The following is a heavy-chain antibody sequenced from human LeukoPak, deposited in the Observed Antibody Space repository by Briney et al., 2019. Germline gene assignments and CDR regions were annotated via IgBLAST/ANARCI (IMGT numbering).Heavy chain of an antibody. CDR1: GFSFSTYW. D-gene: IGHD1-14*01. CDR3: ARARKPLVTPDY. V-gene: IGHV3-7*01. J-gene: IGHJ4*02. CDR2: IKQDGSEK. Sequence: GGSLRLSCAASGFSFSTYWMSWVRQAPGKGLEWVANIKQDGSEKYFVDSVKGRFTISRDNSKNTLYLQMNSLRAEDTAVYYCARARKPLVTPDYWGQGTLVTVSS.